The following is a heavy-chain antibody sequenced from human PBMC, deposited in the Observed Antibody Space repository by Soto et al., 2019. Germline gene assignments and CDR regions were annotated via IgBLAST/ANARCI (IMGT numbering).Heavy chain of an antibody. CDR1: GYTFTSYG. Sequence: QVQLVQSGAEVKKPGASVKVSCKASGYTFTSYGFSWVRQAPGQGLEWMGWITTYNGNTNYAQKLQGRVTMTTDTSTSTAYMELRSLRSDDTAVYYCVVAAQPYYFDYWGPGTLVTVSS. V-gene: IGHV1-18*01. J-gene: IGHJ4*02. CDR3: VVAAQPYYFDY. CDR2: ITTYNGNT. D-gene: IGHD2-15*01.